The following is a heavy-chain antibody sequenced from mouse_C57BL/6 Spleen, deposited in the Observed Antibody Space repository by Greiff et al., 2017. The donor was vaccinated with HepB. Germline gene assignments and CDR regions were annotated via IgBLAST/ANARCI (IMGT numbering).Heavy chain of an antibody. CDR2: IYPRSGNT. D-gene: IGHD1-1*01. CDR1: GYTFTSYG. V-gene: IGHV1-81*01. Sequence: VQRVESGAELARPGASVKLSCKASGYTFTSYGISWVKQRTGQGLEWIGEIYPRSGNTYYNEKFKGKATLTADKSSSTAYMELRSLTSEDSAVYFCATPNLLLRYPYYAMDYWGQGTSVTVSS. J-gene: IGHJ4*01. CDR3: ATPNLLLRYPYYAMDY.